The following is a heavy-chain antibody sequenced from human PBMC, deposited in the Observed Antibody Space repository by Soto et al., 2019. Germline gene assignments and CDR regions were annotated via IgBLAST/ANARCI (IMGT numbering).Heavy chain of an antibody. CDR3: ARAERYSGSYCFDY. J-gene: IGHJ4*02. CDR1: GDSVSSNSAA. D-gene: IGHD1-26*01. CDR2: TYYRSKWYN. V-gene: IGHV6-1*01. Sequence: KQSQTLSLTCAISGDSVSSNSAAWNWIRQSPSRGLEWLGRTYYRSKWYNDYAVSVKSRITINPDTSKNQFSLQLNSVTPEDTAVYYCARAERYSGSYCFDYWGQGTLVTVSS.